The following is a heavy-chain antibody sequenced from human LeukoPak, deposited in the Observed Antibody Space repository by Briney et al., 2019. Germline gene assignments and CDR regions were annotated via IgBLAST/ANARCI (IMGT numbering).Heavy chain of an antibody. CDR1: GGSISSGDYY. CDR2: IYYSGST. D-gene: IGHD3-9*01. V-gene: IGHV4-39*01. CDR3: ASQSPQRYFDWLLPIDY. J-gene: IGHJ4*02. Sequence: SETLSLTCTVSGGSISSGDYYWSWIRQPPGKGLEWIGRIYYSGSTYYNPSLKSRVTISVDTSKNQFSLKLSSVTAADTAVYYCASQSPQRYFDWLLPIDYWGQGTLVTVSS.